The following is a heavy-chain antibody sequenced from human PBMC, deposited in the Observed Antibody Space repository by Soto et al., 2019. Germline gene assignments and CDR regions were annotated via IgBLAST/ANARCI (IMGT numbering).Heavy chain of an antibody. J-gene: IGHJ4*02. CDR2: IIPIVGTA. CDR3: ARAGWRHFWGIDY. D-gene: IGHD3-16*01. Sequence: QVQLVQSGAEVKKPGASVKVSCKASGGTFSSYSINWVRQAPGQGLEWMGEIIPIVGTANYAQKFQGRVTITADESTSTDSMELSSLRSADTAVYYCARAGWRHFWGIDYWGQGTLVTVSS. V-gene: IGHV1-69*01. CDR1: GGTFSSYS.